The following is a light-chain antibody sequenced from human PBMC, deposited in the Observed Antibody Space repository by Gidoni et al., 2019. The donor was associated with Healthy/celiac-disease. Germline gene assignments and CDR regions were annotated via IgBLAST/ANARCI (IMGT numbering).Light chain of an antibody. J-gene: IGLJ3*02. CDR1: SGSIASNY. Sequence: NFMLTQPHSVSESPGKTVTISCTGSSGSIASNYVQWYQQRPGSAHTTVIYADNQRPSGVPDRFSGSIDSSSNSASLTISGLKTEDEADYYCQSYDSSDWVFGGGTKLTVL. V-gene: IGLV6-57*02. CDR2: ADN. CDR3: QSYDSSDWV.